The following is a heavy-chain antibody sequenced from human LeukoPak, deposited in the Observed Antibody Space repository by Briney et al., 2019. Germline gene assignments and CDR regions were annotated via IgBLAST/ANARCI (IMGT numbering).Heavy chain of an antibody. Sequence: KPSETLSLTCTVSGGSISSSSYYWGWIRQPPGKGLEWIGSIYYSGSTYYNPSLKSRVTISVDTSKNQFSLKLSSVTAADTAVYYCASITMVRGVIRGPDYWGQGTLVTVSS. V-gene: IGHV4-39*01. CDR3: ASITMVRGVIRGPDY. J-gene: IGHJ4*02. D-gene: IGHD3-10*01. CDR1: GGSISSSSYY. CDR2: IYYSGST.